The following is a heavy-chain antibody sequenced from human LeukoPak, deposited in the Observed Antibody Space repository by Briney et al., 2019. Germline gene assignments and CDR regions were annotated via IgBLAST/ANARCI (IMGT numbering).Heavy chain of an antibody. CDR2: LHYSGSA. CDR3: ARAVDSGWYVFDY. D-gene: IGHD6-19*01. Sequence: SETLSLTCTVSGGSISSSGHYWGWIRQPPGKGLEWIGSLHYSGSAYHNPSLKSRITISVDTSKNQFSLELSSVTAADTAVYYCARAVDSGWYVFDYWGQGTLVTVSS. V-gene: IGHV4-39*07. CDR1: GGSISSSGHY. J-gene: IGHJ4*02.